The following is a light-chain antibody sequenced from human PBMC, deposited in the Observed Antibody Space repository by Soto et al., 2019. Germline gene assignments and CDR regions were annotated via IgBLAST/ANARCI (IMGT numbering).Light chain of an antibody. V-gene: IGKV3-11*01. J-gene: IGKJ5*01. CDR2: GAS. Sequence: EIVCTQSPGTLSLSPGERATLSCRASQSVSSGYLAWYQQKPGQAPRLLIYGASNRATGIPARFSGSGSGTDFTLTISSLEPEDFSVYYCQQRYNWPITFAQGTRLEI. CDR1: QSVSSGY. CDR3: QQRYNWPIT.